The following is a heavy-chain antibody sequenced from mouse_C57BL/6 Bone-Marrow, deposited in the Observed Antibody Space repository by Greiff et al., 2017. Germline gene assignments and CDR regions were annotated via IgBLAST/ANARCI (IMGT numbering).Heavy chain of an antibody. CDR2: IDPTSGGT. J-gene: IGHJ1*03. CDR1: GYTFTSYW. Sequence: QVQLQQPGAELVKPGASVKLSCKASGYTFTSYWMHWVKQRPGRGLEWIGMIDPTSGGTKYNEKFKSKATLTVDKPSSTSYMQLSSLTSEDSAFYDCARPYDGPYWYFDVWGTGTPVTVS. V-gene: IGHV1-72*01. CDR3: ARPYDGPYWYFDV. D-gene: IGHD2-10*01.